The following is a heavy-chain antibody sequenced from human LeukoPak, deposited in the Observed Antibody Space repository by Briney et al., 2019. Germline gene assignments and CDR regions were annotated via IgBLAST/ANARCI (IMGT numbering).Heavy chain of an antibody. Sequence: SETPSLTCTVSGGSISSYYWSWIRQPAGKGLEWIGRFYTSGSTNYNPSLKSRVTMSVDTSKNQFSLKLSSVTAADTAVYYCARDRYYYDSSGPYCFDYWGQGTLVTVSS. CDR2: FYTSGST. CDR1: GGSISSYY. D-gene: IGHD3-22*01. J-gene: IGHJ4*02. V-gene: IGHV4-4*07. CDR3: ARDRYYYDSSGPYCFDY.